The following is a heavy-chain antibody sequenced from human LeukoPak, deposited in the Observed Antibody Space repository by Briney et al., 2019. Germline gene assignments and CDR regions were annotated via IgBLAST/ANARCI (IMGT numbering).Heavy chain of an antibody. J-gene: IGHJ4*02. V-gene: IGHV1-69*04. CDR1: GGTFSSYA. Sequence: ASVKVSFKASGGTFSSYAISWVRQAPGQGLEWMGRIIPILGIANYAQKFQGRVTITADKSTSTAYLELSSLRSEDTAVYYCARDLPLYDFWSGYTPHFDYWGQGTLVTVSS. D-gene: IGHD3-3*01. CDR3: ARDLPLYDFWSGYTPHFDY. CDR2: IIPILGIA.